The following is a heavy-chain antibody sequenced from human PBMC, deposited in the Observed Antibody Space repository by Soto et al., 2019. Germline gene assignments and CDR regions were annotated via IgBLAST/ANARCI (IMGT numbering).Heavy chain of an antibody. Sequence: QVQLVQSGAEVKKPGASVKVSCKASGYPFSGYSISWVRQAPGQGLEWMGWISTYNGNTNTAQKFQGRVTMTTHTSTKTAYMELTSLRFDDTAVYFCARVDRISWWAFDYWGQGTLVTVSS. D-gene: IGHD2-15*01. CDR2: ISTYNGNT. CDR3: ARVDRISWWAFDY. CDR1: GYPFSGYS. J-gene: IGHJ4*02. V-gene: IGHV1-18*04.